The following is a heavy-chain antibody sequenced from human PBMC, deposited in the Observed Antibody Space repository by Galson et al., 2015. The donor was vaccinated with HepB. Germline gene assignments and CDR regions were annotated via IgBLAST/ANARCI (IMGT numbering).Heavy chain of an antibody. CDR1: GYTFTSYG. CDR2: ISAYNGKT. J-gene: IGHJ4*02. Sequence: VKVSCKASGYTFTSYGISWVRQAPGQGLEWMGWISAYNGKTNYAQKLQGRVTMTTDTSTSTAYMELRSMRSDETAVYYCARALYPGRSGLTVGYWGQGTLVTVPS. D-gene: IGHD3-3*01. CDR3: ARALYPGRSGLTVGY. V-gene: IGHV1-18*01.